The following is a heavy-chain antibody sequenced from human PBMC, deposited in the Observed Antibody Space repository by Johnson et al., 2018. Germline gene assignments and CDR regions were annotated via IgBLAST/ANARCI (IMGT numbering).Heavy chain of an antibody. CDR2: IIPILGTA. CDR1: GGTFSNYA. CDR3: AIVEVVATILTSYYYYGMDV. Sequence: QVQLVETGPEVKKPGSSVKVSCKASGGTFSNYAISWVRQAPGQGLEWMGGIIPILGTANYAQKFQGRVRITADESTRTAYMELSSVRSEDTAVYYCAIVEVVATILTSYYYYGMDVWGQGTTVIVSS. J-gene: IGHJ6*02. V-gene: IGHV1-69*01. D-gene: IGHD5-12*01.